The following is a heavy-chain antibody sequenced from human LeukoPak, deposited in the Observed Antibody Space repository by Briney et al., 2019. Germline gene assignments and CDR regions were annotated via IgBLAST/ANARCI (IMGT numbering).Heavy chain of an antibody. CDR2: IYHSGST. Sequence: SETLSLTCSVSGYSISSGYYWGWIRQPPGKGLEWIGYIYHSGSTYYNPSLKSRVTISVDRSKNQFSLKLSSVTAADTAVYYCARGGEGSSTSCRYCQGIDYWGQGTLVTVSS. CDR1: GYSISSGYY. CDR3: ARGGEGSSTSCRYCQGIDY. V-gene: IGHV4-38-2*02. D-gene: IGHD2-2*01. J-gene: IGHJ4*02.